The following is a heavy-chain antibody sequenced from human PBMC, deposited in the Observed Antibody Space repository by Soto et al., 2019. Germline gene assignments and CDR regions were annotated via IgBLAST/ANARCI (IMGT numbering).Heavy chain of an antibody. D-gene: IGHD5-18*01. CDR2: IIPIFGTA. J-gene: IGHJ4*02. Sequence: SVKVSCKASGGTFSSYAISWVRQAPGQGLEWMGGIIPIFGTANYAQKFQGRVTITADESTSTAYMELSSLRSEDTAVYYCARLGVDTAMVPDDYWGQGALVTVYS. CDR1: GGTFSSYA. CDR3: ARLGVDTAMVPDDY. V-gene: IGHV1-69*13.